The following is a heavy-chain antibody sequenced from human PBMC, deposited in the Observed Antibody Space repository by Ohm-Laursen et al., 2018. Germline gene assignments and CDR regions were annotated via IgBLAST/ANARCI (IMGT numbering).Heavy chain of an antibody. V-gene: IGHV4-59*01. D-gene: IGHD3-10*01. Sequence: TLSLTCAVYGGSFSGYYWSWIRQPPGKGLEWIGYIYYSGSTNYNPSLKSRVTISVDTSKNQFSLKLNSVTAADTAVYYCARSSPLWFAEPRGMDVWGQGTTVTVSS. J-gene: IGHJ6*02. CDR1: GGSFSGYY. CDR3: ARSSPLWFAEPRGMDV. CDR2: IYYSGST.